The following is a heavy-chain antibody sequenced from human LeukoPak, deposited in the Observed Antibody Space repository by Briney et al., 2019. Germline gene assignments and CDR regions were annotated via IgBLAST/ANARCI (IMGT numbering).Heavy chain of an antibody. CDR3: ASSDSSGQTQI. CDR1: GGSFSGYY. Sequence: SETLSLTCTVYGGSFSGYYWSWIRQPPGKGLEWIGEINHSGSTNYNPSLKSRVTISVDTSKNQFSLKLSSVTAADTAVYYCASSDSSGQTQIWGQGTMVTVSS. V-gene: IGHV4-34*01. J-gene: IGHJ3*02. CDR2: INHSGST. D-gene: IGHD3-22*01.